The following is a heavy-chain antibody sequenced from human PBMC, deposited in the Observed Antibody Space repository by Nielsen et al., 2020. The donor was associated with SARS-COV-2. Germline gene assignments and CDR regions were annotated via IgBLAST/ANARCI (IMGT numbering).Heavy chain of an antibody. CDR2: ISSSSYI. V-gene: IGHV3-69-1*01. CDR3: ARVAWQYYDFWSGPNYFDY. D-gene: IGHD3-3*01. Sequence: WIRQPPGKGLEWVSSISSSSYIYYADSVKGRFTISRDNAKNSLYLQMNSLRAEDTAVYYCARVAWQYYDFWSGPNYFDYWGQGTLVTVSS. J-gene: IGHJ4*02.